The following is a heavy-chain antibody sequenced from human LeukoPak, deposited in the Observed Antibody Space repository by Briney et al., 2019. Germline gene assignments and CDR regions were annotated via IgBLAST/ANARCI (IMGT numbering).Heavy chain of an antibody. CDR1: GFTFSSYA. V-gene: IGHV3-23*01. CDR2: ISGSGGST. Sequence: PGGSLRLSCAASGFTFSSYAMSWVRQAPGKGLEWVSAISGSGGSTYYADSVKGRFTISRDNSKNTLYLQMNSLRAEDTAVYYCAQYSSSFLGHYYYYMDVWGKGTTVTVSS. D-gene: IGHD6-6*01. J-gene: IGHJ6*03. CDR3: AQYSSSFLGHYYYYMDV.